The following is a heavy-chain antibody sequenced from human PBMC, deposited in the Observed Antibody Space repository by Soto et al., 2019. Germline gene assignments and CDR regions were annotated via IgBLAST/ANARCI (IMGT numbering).Heavy chain of an antibody. V-gene: IGHV1-69*08. CDR1: GGTFSSYT. Sequence: QVQLVQSGAEVKKPGSSVKVSCKASGGTFSSYTISWVRQAPGQGLEWMGRIIPILGIANYAQKFQGRVTSTAEKDTGTDGLELSSLGSDDTAVSSCARDWEDAAGYGYCGQGTLVTVS. D-gene: IGHD3-9*01. CDR3: ARDWEDAAGYGY. CDR2: IIPILGIA. J-gene: IGHJ4*02.